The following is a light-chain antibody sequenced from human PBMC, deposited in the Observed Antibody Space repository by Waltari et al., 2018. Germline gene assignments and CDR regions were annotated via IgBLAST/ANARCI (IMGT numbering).Light chain of an antibody. CDR2: AND. CDR3: AAWDDNLNGL. J-gene: IGLJ3*02. V-gene: IGLV1-44*01. CDR1: SSTIGKNA. Sequence: QSVLTQAPSESGTPGQRVTISCSGSSSTIGKNAVNWYQQVPGTAPKLLIYANDQRPSGVPDRFSGSKSGTSASLVISGLQAEDEADYYCAAWDDNLNGLFGGGTKLTVL.